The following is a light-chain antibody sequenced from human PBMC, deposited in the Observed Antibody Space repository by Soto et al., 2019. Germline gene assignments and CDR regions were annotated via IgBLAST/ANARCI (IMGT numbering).Light chain of an antibody. CDR2: AAD. CDR3: QQYNNWPPWT. CDR1: QSVSNK. J-gene: IGKJ1*01. V-gene: IGKV3-15*01. Sequence: EVVMRQSPATLSVSPGEKATLSCRASQSVSNKLAWYQQRPGQAPRLLIYAADTRATGIPDRFSGSGSGREFTLTISSLQSEDFAVYYCQQYNNWPPWTFGQGTKV.